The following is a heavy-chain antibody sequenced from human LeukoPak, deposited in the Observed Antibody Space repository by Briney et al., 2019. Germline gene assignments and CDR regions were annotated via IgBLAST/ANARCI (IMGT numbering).Heavy chain of an antibody. CDR2: ISSSSSTI. D-gene: IGHD3-10*01. Sequence: PGGSLRLSCAASGFTFSTCSMNWVRQAPGKGLEWVSYISSSSSTIYYADSVKGRFTISRDNAKNSLYLHMNSLRDEDTAVYYCARGLWFGELYLDYWGQGTLVTVSS. J-gene: IGHJ4*02. V-gene: IGHV3-48*02. CDR1: GFTFSTCS. CDR3: ARGLWFGELYLDY.